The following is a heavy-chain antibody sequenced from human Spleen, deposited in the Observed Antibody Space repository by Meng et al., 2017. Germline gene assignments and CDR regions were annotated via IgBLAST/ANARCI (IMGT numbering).Heavy chain of an antibody. J-gene: IGHJ4*02. V-gene: IGHV5-51*01. CDR2: IYPGDSDT. Sequence: GGSLRLSCKGFGYSFGNYWIGWVRQMPGKGLEWMGIIYPGDSDTSYSQSFQGLVTISADKSTATAFLQWSSLRASDTAMYYCARLSADGDYWGQGTLVTVSS. CDR1: GYSFGNYW. CDR3: ARLSADGDY. D-gene: IGHD2/OR15-2a*01.